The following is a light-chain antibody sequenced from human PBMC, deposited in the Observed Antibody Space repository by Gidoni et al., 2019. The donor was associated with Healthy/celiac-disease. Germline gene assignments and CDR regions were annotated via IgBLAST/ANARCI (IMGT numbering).Light chain of an antibody. Sequence: AIRMTQSPSSFSASTGDRVTITCRASQGIRRYLAWYQQKPGKAPKLLIYAASTLQSGVPSRFSGSGSGTDFTLTISCLQSEDFATYYCQQYYSYPKLTFGGGTKVEIK. V-gene: IGKV1-8*01. CDR1: QGIRRY. CDR2: AAS. CDR3: QQYYSYPKLT. J-gene: IGKJ4*01.